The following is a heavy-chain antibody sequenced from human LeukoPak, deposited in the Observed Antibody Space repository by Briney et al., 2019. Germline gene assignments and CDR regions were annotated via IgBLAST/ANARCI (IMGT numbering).Heavy chain of an antibody. J-gene: IGHJ4*02. CDR2: MNPNSGNT. CDR1: GGTFSSYA. D-gene: IGHD3-10*01. Sequence: ASVKVSCKASGGTFSSYAISWVRQAPGQGLEWMGWMNPNSGNTGYAQKFQGRVTMTRNTSISTAYMELSSLRSEDTAVYYCARGRSMVRGVMAFGYWGQGTLVTVSS. CDR3: ARGRSMVRGVMAFGY. V-gene: IGHV1-8*02.